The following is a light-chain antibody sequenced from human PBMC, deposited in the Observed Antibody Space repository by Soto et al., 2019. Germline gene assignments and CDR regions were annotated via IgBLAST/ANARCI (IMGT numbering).Light chain of an antibody. J-gene: IGLJ1*01. CDR3: SSYTSTGHYV. Sequence: QSALTQPASVSGSPGQSITISCTGTSSDVGTYDLVSWYQHHPGAAPKLMIYEVSNRPSGISNRFSGSKSGNTASLTISGLQADDEADYYCSSYTSTGHYVFGTGTKLTVL. CDR1: SSDVGTYDL. V-gene: IGLV2-14*02. CDR2: EVS.